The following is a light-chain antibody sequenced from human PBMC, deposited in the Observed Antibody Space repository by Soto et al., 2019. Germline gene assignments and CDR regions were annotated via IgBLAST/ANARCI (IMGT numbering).Light chain of an antibody. J-gene: IGLJ2*01. V-gene: IGLV2-14*01. CDR1: SSDVGGYDY. CDR2: DVY. CDR3: SSYTTTSTVV. Sequence: QSVLTQPASVSGSPGQSITISCTGTSSDVGGYDYVPWFQQYPGKAPSLMLYDVYRRPSGVSYRFSGSKSGNTASLTISGLQAEDEADYYCSSYTTTSTVVFGGGTKLTVL.